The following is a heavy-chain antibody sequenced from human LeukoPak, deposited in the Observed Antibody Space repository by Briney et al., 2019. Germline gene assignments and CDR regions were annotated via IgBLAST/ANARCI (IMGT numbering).Heavy chain of an antibody. CDR3: ARDVVGATGPYYYYGMDV. D-gene: IGHD1-26*01. V-gene: IGHV3-11*04. CDR1: GFTFSDYY. Sequence: GGSLRLSCAASGFTFSDYYMSWIRQAPGKGLEWVSYISSSGSTIYYADSVKGRFTISRDNAKNSLYLQMNSLRAEDTAVYYCARDVVGATGPYYYYGMDVWGQGTTVTVSS. J-gene: IGHJ6*02. CDR2: ISSSGSTI.